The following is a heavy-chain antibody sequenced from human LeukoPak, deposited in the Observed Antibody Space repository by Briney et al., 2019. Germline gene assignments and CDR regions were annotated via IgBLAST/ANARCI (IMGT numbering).Heavy chain of an antibody. CDR2: ISYDGSNK. D-gene: IGHD1-26*01. CDR3: AKSLPSYSGSYADFDY. CDR1: GFTFSSYG. V-gene: IGHV3-30*18. Sequence: GRSLRLSCAASGFTFSSYGMRWVRQAPGKGLEWVAVISYDGSNKYYADSVKGRFTISRDNSKNTLYLQTNSLRAEDTAVYYCAKSLPSYSGSYADFDYWGQGTLVTVSS. J-gene: IGHJ4*02.